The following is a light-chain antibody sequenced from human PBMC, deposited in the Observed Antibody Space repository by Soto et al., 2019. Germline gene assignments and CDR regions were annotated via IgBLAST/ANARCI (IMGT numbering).Light chain of an antibody. V-gene: IGLV2-23*01. CDR3: CSYAGSSTLV. J-gene: IGLJ3*02. CDR1: SSDVGSYNI. CDR2: EGS. Sequence: QAASVSGSPGQSITISCTGTSSDVGSYNIVSWYQQHPGKAPKVMIYEGSRRPSGVSNRFSGSKSGNTASLTISGLQAEDEADYYCCSYAGSSTLVFGGGTKLTVL.